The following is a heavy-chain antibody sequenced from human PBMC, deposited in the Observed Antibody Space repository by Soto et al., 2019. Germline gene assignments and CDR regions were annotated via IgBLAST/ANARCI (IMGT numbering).Heavy chain of an antibody. D-gene: IGHD3-16*01. Sequence: QVQLQESGPGLVKPSKTLSLTCTVSGVSVSPYFWSWIRQSPGKGLEWIGYISHSGSTNYNPSLKTRVTMSIDTSKDQFSLNLSSVTEAATAVYYCAREWGGGFYFDYWGQGTLVTVSS. CDR3: AREWGGGFYFDY. J-gene: IGHJ4*02. CDR1: GVSVSPYF. CDR2: ISHSGST. V-gene: IGHV4-59*02.